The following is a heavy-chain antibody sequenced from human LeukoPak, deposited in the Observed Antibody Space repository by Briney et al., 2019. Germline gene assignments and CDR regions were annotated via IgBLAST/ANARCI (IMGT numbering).Heavy chain of an antibody. CDR3: ASMVRGVIIALNY. Sequence: ASVKVSCKVSGYTLTELSMHWVRQAPGKGLEWRGGFDPEDGETIYAQKFQGRVTMTEDTSTDTAYVELSSLRSEDTAVYYCASMVRGVIIALNYWGQGTLVTVSS. D-gene: IGHD3-10*01. CDR2: FDPEDGET. V-gene: IGHV1-24*01. J-gene: IGHJ4*02. CDR1: GYTLTELS.